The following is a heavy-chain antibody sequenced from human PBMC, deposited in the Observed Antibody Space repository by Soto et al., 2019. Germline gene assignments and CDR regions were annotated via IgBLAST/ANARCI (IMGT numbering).Heavy chain of an antibody. CDR1: GGSISNYY. Sequence: QVQLQESGPGLVKPSETLSLTCTVSGGSISNYYWNWIRQPPGKRLEYIGYAYYRGSTNYNPSLGSRVTISLDTSKNQLSLRLNSVTAADTAVYYCARAYSTSPSWFDPWGQGTLVIVSS. J-gene: IGHJ5*02. D-gene: IGHD6-6*01. CDR3: ARAYSTSPSWFDP. V-gene: IGHV4-59*01. CDR2: AYYRGST.